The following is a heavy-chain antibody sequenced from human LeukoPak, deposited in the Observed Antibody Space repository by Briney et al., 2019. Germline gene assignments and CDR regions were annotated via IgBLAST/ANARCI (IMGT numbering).Heavy chain of an antibody. J-gene: IGHJ1*01. CDR2: LAYDGNNK. D-gene: IGHD2/OR15-2a*01. CDR3: AKDVSAEYFQH. V-gene: IGHV3-30-3*01. CDR1: GFTFSHSA. Sequence: PGRSLRLSCAASGFTFSHSAMHWVRQAPGKGLEWVAVLAYDGNNKYYADSVKGRFTISRDNSNNTLYLQMNSLRAEDTAVYYCAKDVSAEYFQHWGQGTLVTVSS.